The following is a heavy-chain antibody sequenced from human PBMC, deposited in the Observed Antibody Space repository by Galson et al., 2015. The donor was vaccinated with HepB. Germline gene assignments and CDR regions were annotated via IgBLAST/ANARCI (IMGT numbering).Heavy chain of an antibody. Sequence: SLRLSCAASGFTFSSYSMNWVRQAPGKGLEWVSSISSSSSYIYYADSVKGRFTISRDIAKNSLYLQMNSLRAEDTAVYYCASDYDFWSGYSCFDYWGQGTLVTVSS. CDR1: GFTFSSYS. D-gene: IGHD3-3*01. J-gene: IGHJ4*02. CDR3: ASDYDFWSGYSCFDY. V-gene: IGHV3-21*01. CDR2: ISSSSSYI.